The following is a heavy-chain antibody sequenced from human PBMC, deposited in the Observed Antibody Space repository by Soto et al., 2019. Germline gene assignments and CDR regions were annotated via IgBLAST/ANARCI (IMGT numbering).Heavy chain of an antibody. V-gene: IGHV1-18*01. CDR2: ISAYNGNT. Sequence: ASVKVSCKASGYTFTSYGISWVRQAPGQGLEWMGWISAYNGNTNYAQKLQGRVTMTTDTSTSTAYMELRSLRSDDTAVYYRARIDQHYDILNGYYGMWDFDYWGQGTLVTVSS. D-gene: IGHD3-9*01. CDR1: GYTFTSYG. CDR3: ARIDQHYDILNGYYGMWDFDY. J-gene: IGHJ4*02.